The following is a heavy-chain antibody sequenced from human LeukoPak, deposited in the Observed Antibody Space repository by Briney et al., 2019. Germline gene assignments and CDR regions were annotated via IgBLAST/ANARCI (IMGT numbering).Heavy chain of an antibody. CDR2: ISGSGGST. CDR1: GFTFSSYA. D-gene: IGHD6-19*01. Sequence: GGSLRLSCAASGFTFSSYAMSWVHQAPGKGLEWVSGISGSGGSTYYADSVKGRFTISRDNSKNTLYLQMNSLRAEDTAVYYCAKSSGWRPDWFDPWGQGTLVTVSS. CDR3: AKSSGWRPDWFDP. J-gene: IGHJ5*02. V-gene: IGHV3-23*01.